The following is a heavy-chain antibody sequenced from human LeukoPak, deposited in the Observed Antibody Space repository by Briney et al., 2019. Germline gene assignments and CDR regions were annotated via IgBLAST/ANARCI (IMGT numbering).Heavy chain of an antibody. CDR3: ARASGIYGSGWYFDY. CDR2: TSGSGSST. J-gene: IGHJ4*02. Sequence: SGGSLRLSCAASGFTFSTYAMSWVRQAPGKGLEWVSATSGSGSSTYYADSVKGRFAISRDNSKNTLSLQVNTLRAEDTAVYYCARASGIYGSGWYFDYWGQGTLVTVSS. CDR1: GFTFSTYA. D-gene: IGHD6-19*01. V-gene: IGHV3-23*01.